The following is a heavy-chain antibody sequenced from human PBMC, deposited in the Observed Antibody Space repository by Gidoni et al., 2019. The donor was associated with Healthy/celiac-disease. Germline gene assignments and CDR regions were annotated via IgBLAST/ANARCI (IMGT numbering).Heavy chain of an antibody. CDR2: THYSGST. Sequence: EWIGYTHYSGSTYYNPSLKSRVTISVDTSKNQFSLKLSSVTAADTAVYYCARDAGSARILEWLGWFDPWGQGTLVTVSS. V-gene: IGHV4-31*02. D-gene: IGHD3-3*01. J-gene: IGHJ5*02. CDR3: ARDAGSARILEWLGWFDP.